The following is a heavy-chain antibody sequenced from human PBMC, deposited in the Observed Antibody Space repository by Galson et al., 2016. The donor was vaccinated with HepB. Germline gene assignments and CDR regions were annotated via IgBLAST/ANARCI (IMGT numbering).Heavy chain of an antibody. Sequence: SLRLSCAASGFTFSSYAMDWVRQAPGKGLEWVSAISGSGGSTYYADSVKGRFTISRDNSKNTLYLQMNSLRVEDTAVYYCANSDYGDTSNWFDPWGQGILVTVSS. D-gene: IGHD4-17*01. J-gene: IGHJ5*02. CDR3: ANSDYGDTSNWFDP. CDR1: GFTFSSYA. V-gene: IGHV3-23*01. CDR2: ISGSGGST.